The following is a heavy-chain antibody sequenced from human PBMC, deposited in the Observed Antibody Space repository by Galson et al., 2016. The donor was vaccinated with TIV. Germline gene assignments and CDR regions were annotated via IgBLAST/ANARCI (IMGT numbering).Heavy chain of an antibody. CDR3: ATNLMVRGDLIPYSFDS. CDR2: IYYSGST. D-gene: IGHD3-10*01. J-gene: IGHJ4*02. Sequence: LSLTCTVSGGSIVTSRHYWGWIRQPPGKGLEWIGSIYYSGSTCYNPSLKNRVAISLDTSKNHFSLKLSSVTAADTAVYFCATNLMVRGDLIPYSFDSWGQGTLVTVSS. CDR1: GGSIVTSRHY. V-gene: IGHV4-39*02.